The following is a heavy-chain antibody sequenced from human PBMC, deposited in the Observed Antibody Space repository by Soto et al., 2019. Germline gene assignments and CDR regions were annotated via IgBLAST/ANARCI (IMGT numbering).Heavy chain of an antibody. CDR1: GFSFTGYY. J-gene: IGHJ5*02. D-gene: IGHD6-6*01. CDR2: INAHSGGT. Sequence: ASVKVSCKASGFSFTGYYIHWLRQAPGQGLEWMGWINAHSGGTEYAQKFQGRVTLTRDTSIATAYLTPTSLTSDDTALYYCSKDLTRQLAYWLDPWGQGTQVTVSS. CDR3: SKDLTRQLAYWLDP. V-gene: IGHV1-2*02.